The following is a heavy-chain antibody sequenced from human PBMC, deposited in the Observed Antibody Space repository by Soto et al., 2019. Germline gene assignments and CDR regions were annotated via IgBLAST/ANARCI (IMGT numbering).Heavy chain of an antibody. Sequence: SETLSLTCTVSGGSFKGGSYSWSWIRQPPGKGLEWIGYVYHTGRTSYNPSLKSRVSISMDTSKNQFSLNLDSVTAADTAVYFCARDFAYFDSWGQGTLVTVSS. CDR3: ARDFAYFDS. V-gene: IGHV4-61*01. CDR2: VYHTGRT. J-gene: IGHJ4*02. CDR1: GGSFKGGSYS. D-gene: IGHD3-3*01.